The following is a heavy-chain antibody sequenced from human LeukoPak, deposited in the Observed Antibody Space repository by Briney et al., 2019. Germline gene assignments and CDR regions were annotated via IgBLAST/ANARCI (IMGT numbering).Heavy chain of an antibody. CDR1: GGSISSYY. CDR3: ARRVLLWFGESQYYFDY. D-gene: IGHD3-10*01. J-gene: IGHJ4*01. V-gene: IGHV4-59*08. Sequence: SETLSLTCTVSGGSISSYYWSWIRQPPGKGLEWIGNIYNSGGTNYNPSLKSRVTTSVDTSKNQFSLKLSSVTAADTAVYYCARRVLLWFGESQYYFDYWGHGTLVTVSS. CDR2: IYNSGGT.